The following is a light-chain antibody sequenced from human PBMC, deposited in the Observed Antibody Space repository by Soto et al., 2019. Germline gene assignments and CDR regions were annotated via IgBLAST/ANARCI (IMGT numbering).Light chain of an antibody. Sequence: DIQMTQSPSTLSASVGDRVTITCRASQSISSWLAWYQQKPGKAPKLLIYDASSLESGAPSRFSGSGSGTEFTLTISSLQPDDFATYYCQQYNSYHEGTFGQGTKVEIK. CDR2: DAS. CDR1: QSISSW. J-gene: IGKJ1*01. CDR3: QQYNSYHEGT. V-gene: IGKV1-5*01.